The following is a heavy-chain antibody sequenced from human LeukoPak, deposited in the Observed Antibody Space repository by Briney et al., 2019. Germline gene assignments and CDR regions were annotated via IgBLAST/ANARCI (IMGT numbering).Heavy chain of an antibody. CDR3: ARGSSIAVAGDY. V-gene: IGHV1-8*01. Sequence: ASVKVSWKASGYTFTSYDINWVRQATGQGLEWMGWMNPNSGNTGYAQKFQGRVTMTRNTSISTAYMELSSLRSEDTAVYYCARGSSIAVAGDYWGQGTLVTVSS. D-gene: IGHD6-19*01. CDR2: MNPNSGNT. CDR1: GYTFTSYD. J-gene: IGHJ4*02.